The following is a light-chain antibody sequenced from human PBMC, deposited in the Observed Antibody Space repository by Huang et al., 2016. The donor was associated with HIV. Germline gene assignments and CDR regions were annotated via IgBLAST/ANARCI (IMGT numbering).Light chain of an antibody. V-gene: IGKV3-15*01. CDR2: GSS. CDR1: RSVSTK. CDR3: HQYNNWLLS. Sequence: EIVMTQSPATLSVSPGERVTLSCRAHRSVSTKLAWYQQRPGQAPRLLIYGSSTRAPGIPARFSGSGSGTDFSLTISSLQSEDFALYYCHQYNNWLLSFGGGTRVDI. J-gene: IGKJ4*01.